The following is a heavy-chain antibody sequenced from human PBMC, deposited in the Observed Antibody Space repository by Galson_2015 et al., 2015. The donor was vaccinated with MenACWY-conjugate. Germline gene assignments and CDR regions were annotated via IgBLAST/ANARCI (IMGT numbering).Heavy chain of an antibody. CDR1: GFTFGSSV. Sequence: SLRLSCAASGFTFGSSVMGWVRQAPGKGLEWVSCITSSAGSTYYADSVKGRFTISRDNSKNTVHLQMNSLRVEDTAVYYCAKDHKLVGRGRGTLVTVSS. J-gene: IGHJ4*02. CDR3: AKDHKLVG. CDR2: ITSSAGST. V-gene: IGHV3-23*01.